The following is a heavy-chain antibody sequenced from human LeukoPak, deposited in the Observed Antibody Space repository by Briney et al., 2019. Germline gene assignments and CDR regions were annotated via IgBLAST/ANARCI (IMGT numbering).Heavy chain of an antibody. V-gene: IGHV1-8*03. Sequence: ASVKVSCKASGYTFTSYGISWVRQATGQGLEWMGWMNPNSGNTGYAQKFQGRVTITRNTSISTAYMELSSLRSEDTAVYYCARMYSSSSGKYYFDYWGQGTLVTVSS. D-gene: IGHD6-6*01. CDR1: GYTFTSYG. J-gene: IGHJ4*02. CDR3: ARMYSSSSGKYYFDY. CDR2: MNPNSGNT.